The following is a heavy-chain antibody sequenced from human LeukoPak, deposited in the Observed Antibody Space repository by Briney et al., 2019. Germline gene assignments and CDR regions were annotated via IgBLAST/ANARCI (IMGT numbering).Heavy chain of an antibody. V-gene: IGHV3-30*18. CDR1: GFTFNNYG. J-gene: IGHJ4*02. D-gene: IGHD1-26*01. Sequence: PGGSLRLSCAASGFTFNNYGMHYVRQAPGKGLEWVAFISYDGGNKFYADSVKGGFPISRDNSKKTLYLQKNTLRTEDTAVYYSAKDLGYSGSYIDCWGQGTLVTVSS. CDR2: ISYDGGNK. CDR3: AKDLGYSGSYIDC.